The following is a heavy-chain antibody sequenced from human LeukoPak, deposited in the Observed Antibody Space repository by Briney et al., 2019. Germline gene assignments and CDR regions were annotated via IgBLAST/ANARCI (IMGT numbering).Heavy chain of an antibody. CDR2: IFSSGST. J-gene: IGHJ5*02. CDR3: ARMAEADYGGDSDRFDP. Sequence: SETLSRTCTVSGDSISSYYWNWIRQPAGKGLEWIGRIFSSGSTSYNPSLKSRVTMSIDTSKNQFYLRLSSMTAADTAMYYCARMAEADYGGDSDRFDPWGQGTLVTVSS. V-gene: IGHV4-4*07. CDR1: GDSISSYY. D-gene: IGHD4-23*01.